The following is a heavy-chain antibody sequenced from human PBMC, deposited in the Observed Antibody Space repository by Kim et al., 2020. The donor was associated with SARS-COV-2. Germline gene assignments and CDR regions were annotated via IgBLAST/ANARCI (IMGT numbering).Heavy chain of an antibody. D-gene: IGHD5-12*01. J-gene: IGHJ5*02. V-gene: IGHV1-18*01. CDR2: SSPYKGNT. CDR3: ARDYRPLAPVGTGGFDP. Sequence: ASVKVSCKASDYTFRNYAINWLRQAPGQGLEWMGWSSPYKGNTNFAPKFQGRVTMTTERSTSTAYMELRSLRSDDTAVYYCARDYRPLAPVGTGGFDPWGQGALVIVYS. CDR1: DYTFRNYA.